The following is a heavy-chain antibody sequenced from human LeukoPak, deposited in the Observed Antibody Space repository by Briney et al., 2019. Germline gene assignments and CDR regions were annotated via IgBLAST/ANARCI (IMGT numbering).Heavy chain of an antibody. CDR2: IKQDGSEK. CDR3: AKDTSSSPHNWFDP. V-gene: IGHV3-7*03. CDR1: GGSFSGYY. J-gene: IGHJ5*02. Sequence: ETLSLTCAVYGGSFSGYYWSWIRQPPGKGLEWVANIKQDGSEKYYVDSVKGRFTISRDNAKNSLYLQMNSLRAEDTALYYCAKDTSSSPHNWFDPWGQGTLVTVSS. D-gene: IGHD2-2*01.